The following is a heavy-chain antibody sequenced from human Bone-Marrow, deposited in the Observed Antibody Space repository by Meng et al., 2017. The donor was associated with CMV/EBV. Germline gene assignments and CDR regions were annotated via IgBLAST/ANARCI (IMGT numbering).Heavy chain of an antibody. D-gene: IGHD3-10*01. V-gene: IGHV4-39*07. J-gene: IGHJ6*02. Sequence: SEPLSLTCTVSGGSVSRSNYYWGWIRQPPGKGLEWIGSIYYSGSTYYNPSLKSRVTISIDTSKNKFSLKLNSVTAADTALYYCARALIWFGASYGMDVWGQGTTVTVSS. CDR1: GGSVSRSNYY. CDR3: ARALIWFGASYGMDV. CDR2: IYYSGST.